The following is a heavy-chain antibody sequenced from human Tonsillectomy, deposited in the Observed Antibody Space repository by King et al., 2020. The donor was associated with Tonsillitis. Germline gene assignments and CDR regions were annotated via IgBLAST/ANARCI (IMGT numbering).Heavy chain of an antibody. D-gene: IGHD2-2*01. Sequence: QLQESGPGLVKPSETLSLTCTVSGGSISSSSYYWGWIRQPPGKGLEWIGSIYYSGSTYYNPSLKSRVTISLDTSKNQVSLKLSSVTAADTAAYYCGRHAQYCSSTSCYGGYVPWGQGTMVTVSS. CDR3: GRHAQYCSSTSCYGGYVP. J-gene: IGHJ3*01. CDR2: IYYSGST. CDR1: GGSISSSSYY. V-gene: IGHV4-39*07.